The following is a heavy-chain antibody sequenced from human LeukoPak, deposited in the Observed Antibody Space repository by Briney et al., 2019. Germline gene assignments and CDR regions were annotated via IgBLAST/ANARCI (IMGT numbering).Heavy chain of an antibody. CDR1: GGSISSYY. J-gene: IGHJ6*03. CDR2: IYYSGST. CDR3: ARAPRFGRNWPTYYMDV. D-gene: IGHD1-20*01. Sequence: SETLSLTCTVSGGSISSYYRSWIRQPPGKGLEWIGYIYYSGSTNYNPSLKSRVTISVDTSKNQFSLKLSSVTAADTAVYYCARAPRFGRNWPTYYMDVWGKGTTVTVSS. V-gene: IGHV4-59*01.